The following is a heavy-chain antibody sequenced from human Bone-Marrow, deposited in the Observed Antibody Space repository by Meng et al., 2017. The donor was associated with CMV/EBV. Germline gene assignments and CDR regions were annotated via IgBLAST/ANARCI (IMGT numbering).Heavy chain of an antibody. CDR1: GFTFSKVW. V-gene: IGHV3-15*01. CDR2: IKSKTDGGTS. Sequence: GESLKISCAASGFTFSKVWMSWVRQAPGKGLEWVGRIKSKTDGGTSDYAAPVKGRFAISRDDSKNTLYLQMDSLKTDDTGVYYCATDRGTRDSCGQGTLVTVSS. J-gene: IGHJ5*02. CDR3: ATDRGTRDS. D-gene: IGHD3-10*01.